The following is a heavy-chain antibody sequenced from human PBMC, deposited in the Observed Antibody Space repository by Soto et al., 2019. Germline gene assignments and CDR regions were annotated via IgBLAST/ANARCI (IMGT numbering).Heavy chain of an antibody. CDR2: IYSGGST. CDR3: ARGGRYCSGGSCYPYYYYGMDV. V-gene: IGHV3-66*01. J-gene: IGHJ6*02. Sequence: EVQLVESGGGLVQPGGSLRLSCAASGFTVSSNYMSWVRQAPGKGLEWVSVIYSGGSTYYADSVKGRFTISRDNSKTTLYLQMNSLRAEDTAVYYCARGGRYCSGGSCYPYYYYGMDVWGQGTTVTVSS. D-gene: IGHD2-15*01. CDR1: GFTVSSNY.